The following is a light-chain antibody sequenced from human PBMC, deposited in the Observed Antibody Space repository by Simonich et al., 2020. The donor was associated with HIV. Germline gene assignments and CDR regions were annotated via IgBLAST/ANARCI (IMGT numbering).Light chain of an antibody. CDR1: SPNIGAGYD. J-gene: IGLJ2*01. Sequence: QSVLTQPPSVSGAPGQRVTISCTGSSPNIGAGYDVHWYQQLPGTAPKLLIYGNNNRPSGVPDRIAGSKSGTSASLAITGLQAEDEADYYCQSYDSSLSALFGGGTKLTVL. CDR3: QSYDSSLSAL. CDR2: GNN. V-gene: IGLV1-40*01.